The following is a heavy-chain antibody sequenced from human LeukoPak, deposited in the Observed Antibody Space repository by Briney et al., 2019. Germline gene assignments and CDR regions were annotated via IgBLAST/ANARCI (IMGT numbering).Heavy chain of an antibody. CDR2: IYHSGRT. V-gene: IGHV4-39*01. CDR1: GGSISSSTYY. J-gene: IGHJ4*02. Sequence: PSETLSLTCAVSGGSISSSTYYWGWIRQPPGKGLEWIGSIYHSGRTYYNPSLKSRVTISVDTSKNQFSLKLSSVTAADTAVYYCARPADYGGDLDYWGQGALVTLSP. D-gene: IGHD4-23*01. CDR3: ARPADYGGDLDY.